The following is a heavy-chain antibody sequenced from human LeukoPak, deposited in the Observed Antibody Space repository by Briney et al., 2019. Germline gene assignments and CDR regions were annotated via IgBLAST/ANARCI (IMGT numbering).Heavy chain of an antibody. D-gene: IGHD2-2*01. J-gene: IGHJ4*02. CDR2: ISAYNGNT. V-gene: IGHV1-18*04. CDR1: GGTFSSNV. Sequence: ASVKVSCKASGGTFSSNVISWVRQAPGQGLEWMGWISAYNGNTNYAQKLQGRVTMTTDTSTSTAYMELRSLRSDDTAVYYCARDWGVVPTGDYFDYWGQGTLVTVSS. CDR3: ARDWGVVPTGDYFDY.